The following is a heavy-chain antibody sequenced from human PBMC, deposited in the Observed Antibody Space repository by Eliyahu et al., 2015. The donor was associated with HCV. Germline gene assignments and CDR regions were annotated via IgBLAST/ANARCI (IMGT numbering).Heavy chain of an antibody. V-gene: IGHV4-59*08. CDR3: ARQQDCRGPTCYSYWLDP. CDR1: GGSISNYY. J-gene: IGHJ5*02. CDR2: VHYSGST. Sequence: QVQLQESGPGLVKPSETLSLTCTVSGGSISNYYWXWIRQPPGKGLEWIGYVHYSGSTNYNPSLKSRVSMSVDTSKNQFSLELSSVTAADTAVYYCARQQDCRGPTCYSYWLDPWGQGTLVTVSS. D-gene: IGHD2-15*01.